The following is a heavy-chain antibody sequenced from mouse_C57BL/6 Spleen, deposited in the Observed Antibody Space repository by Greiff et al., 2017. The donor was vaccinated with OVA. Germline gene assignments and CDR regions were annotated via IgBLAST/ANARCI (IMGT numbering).Heavy chain of an antibody. CDR1: GFSLTSYG. CDR2: IWSGGST. J-gene: IGHJ3*01. Sequence: QVQLQQSGPGLVQPSQSLSITCTVSGFSLTSYGVHWVRQSPGKGLEWLGVIWSGGSTDYNAAFISRLSISKDNSKSQVFFKMNSLQADDTAIYYCASREDSSGRGWFAYWGQGTLVTVSA. D-gene: IGHD3-2*02. V-gene: IGHV2-2*01. CDR3: ASREDSSGRGWFAY.